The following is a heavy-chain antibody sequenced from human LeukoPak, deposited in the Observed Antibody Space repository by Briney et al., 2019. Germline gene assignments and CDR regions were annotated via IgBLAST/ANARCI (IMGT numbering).Heavy chain of an antibody. Sequence: ASVKVSCKASGGTFSSYAISWVRQAPGQGLEWMGGIIPILGTANYAQKFQGRVTITADESTSTAYMELSSLRSEDTAVYYCARSEEYSSPMDVWGKGTTVTVSS. CDR2: IIPILGTA. CDR1: GGTFSSYA. D-gene: IGHD6-6*01. V-gene: IGHV1-69*13. CDR3: ARSEEYSSPMDV. J-gene: IGHJ6*03.